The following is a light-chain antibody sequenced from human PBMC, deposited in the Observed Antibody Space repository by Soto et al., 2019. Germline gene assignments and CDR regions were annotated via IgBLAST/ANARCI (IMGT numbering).Light chain of an antibody. V-gene: IGLV2-14*01. Sequence: QSVLTHPASVSGSPGQSITISCTGTSSDVGGYNYVSWYQQHPGKAPKLMIYDVSNRPSGVSNRFSGSKSGNTASRTISGLQAGDEADYYCSSYTSSSALGVVFGGGTKVTVL. J-gene: IGLJ2*01. CDR2: DVS. CDR3: SSYTSSSALGVV. CDR1: SSDVGGYNY.